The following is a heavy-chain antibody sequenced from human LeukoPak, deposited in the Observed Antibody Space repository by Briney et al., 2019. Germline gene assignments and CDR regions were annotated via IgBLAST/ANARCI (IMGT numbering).Heavy chain of an antibody. CDR1: GGSISSYY. J-gene: IGHJ5*02. V-gene: IGHV4-4*07. D-gene: IGHD3-22*01. Sequence: PSETLSLTCTVSGGSISSYYWSWIRQPAGKGLEWIGRIYTSGSTNYNPSLKSRVTMSVDTSKNQFSLKLSSVTAADTAVYYCARDYDYYDSSGYERWFDPWGQGTLVTVSS. CDR2: IYTSGST. CDR3: ARDYDYYDSSGYERWFDP.